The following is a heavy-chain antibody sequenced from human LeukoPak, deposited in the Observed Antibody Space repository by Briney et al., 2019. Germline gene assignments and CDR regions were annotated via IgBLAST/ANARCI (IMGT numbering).Heavy chain of an antibody. CDR3: AKAGSYGSGSHFLYFDY. CDR1: GFTFNNYA. Sequence: GGSLRLSCAASGFTFNNYAMTWVRQAPGKGLEWVSIIGSDTFYADSVEGRFTISIDISKNTLYLQMNSLRAEDTAIYYCAKAGSYGSGSHFLYFDYWGQGTLVTVSS. J-gene: IGHJ4*02. CDR2: IGSDT. D-gene: IGHD3-10*01. V-gene: IGHV3-23*01.